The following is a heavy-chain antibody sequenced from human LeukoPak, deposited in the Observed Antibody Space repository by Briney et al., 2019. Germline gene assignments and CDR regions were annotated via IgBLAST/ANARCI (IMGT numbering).Heavy chain of an antibody. Sequence: SESLSLTCAVSGGSISSYYWSWIRQPPGKGLEWVGYIYYSGNTNYNPSLKSRLTISVDTSKTQFSLKLSSVTAADTAVYYCARESRRDGYKFDYWGQGTLVTVSS. V-gene: IGHV4-59*01. J-gene: IGHJ4*02. D-gene: IGHD5-24*01. CDR3: ARESRRDGYKFDY. CDR1: GGSISSYY. CDR2: IYYSGNT.